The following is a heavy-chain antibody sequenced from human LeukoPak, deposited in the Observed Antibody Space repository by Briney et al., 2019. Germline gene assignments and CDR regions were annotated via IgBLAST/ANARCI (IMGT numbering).Heavy chain of an antibody. D-gene: IGHD3-22*01. Sequence: SETLSLTCTVSGDSISSSSYYWGWIRQPPGKGLEWIGSIYYSGSTYYNPSLKSRVTISVDTSKNQFSLKLSSVTAADTAVYYCVRGHYDSSGYSLDYWGQGTLVTVSS. CDR3: VRGHYDSSGYSLDY. CDR1: GDSISSSSYY. CDR2: IYYSGST. V-gene: IGHV4-39*07. J-gene: IGHJ4*02.